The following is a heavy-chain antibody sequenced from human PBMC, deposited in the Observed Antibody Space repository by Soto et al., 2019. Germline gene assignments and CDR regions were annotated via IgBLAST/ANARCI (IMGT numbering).Heavy chain of an antibody. CDR1: GFTFSSYA. J-gene: IGHJ4*02. Sequence: PGGSLRLSCAASGFTFSSYAMHWVRQAPGKGLEWVAVISYDGSNKYYADSVKGRFTISRDNSKNTLYLQMNSLRAEDTAVYYCARDFVQLHDYWGQGTLVTVSS. V-gene: IGHV3-30-3*01. CDR2: ISYDGSNK. D-gene: IGHD2-2*01. CDR3: ARDFVQLHDY.